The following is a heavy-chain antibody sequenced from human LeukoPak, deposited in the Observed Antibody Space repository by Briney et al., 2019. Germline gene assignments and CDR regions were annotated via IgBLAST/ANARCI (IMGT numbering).Heavy chain of an antibody. CDR3: ARHIQGGLFEY. J-gene: IGHJ4*02. CDR1: GYIFPNYW. D-gene: IGHD2-21*01. CDR2: IYPDDSDT. V-gene: IGHV5-51*01. Sequence: GESLKISCKGSGYIFPNYWIAWVRQMPGKGLEWMGSIYPDDSDTRYSPSFQGQVTISADNSISTAYLPWSTLRASDTAMYYCARHIQGGLFEYWGQGTLVTVSS.